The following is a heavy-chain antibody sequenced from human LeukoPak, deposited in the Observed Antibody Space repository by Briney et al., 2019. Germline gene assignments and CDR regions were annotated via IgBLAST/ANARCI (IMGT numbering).Heavy chain of an antibody. Sequence: ASLKLSCTASGYTFTSYYMPWVRQAPGQGLEWMGIINPSGGSTSYARTFQGRVTMTRDTTTSTVYMELSSLRSEDTAVYDCARDQDTAMVTRCSAGWFDPWGQGTLVTVSS. J-gene: IGHJ5*02. CDR1: GYTFTSYY. D-gene: IGHD5-18*01. CDR3: ARDQDTAMVTRCSAGWFDP. CDR2: INPSGGST. V-gene: IGHV1-46*01.